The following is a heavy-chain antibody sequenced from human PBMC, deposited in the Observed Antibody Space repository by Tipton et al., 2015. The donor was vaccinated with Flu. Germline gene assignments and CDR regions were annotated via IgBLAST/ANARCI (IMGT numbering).Heavy chain of an antibody. Sequence: TLSLTCSVSGASISSGGYYWTWIRQLPGKGLEWIGHIYYSGTTLYNPSLKSRLTISIDTSKNQFSLNLNSMTVADTAVYFCARDGRPYCDTTGCHTPHVFDIWAQRTMLTVSS. CDR1: GASISSGGYY. J-gene: IGHJ3*02. CDR2: IYYSGTT. V-gene: IGHV4-31*03. D-gene: IGHD2-2*02. CDR3: ARDGRPYCDTTGCHTPHVFDI.